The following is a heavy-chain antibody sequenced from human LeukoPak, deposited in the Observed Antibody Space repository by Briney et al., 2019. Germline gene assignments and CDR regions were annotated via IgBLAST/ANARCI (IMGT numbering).Heavy chain of an antibody. CDR3: ARHVPWGTAMVFDY. D-gene: IGHD5-18*01. CDR1: GGSISSGGYS. V-gene: IGHV4-30-2*01. CDR2: IYHSGST. Sequence: PSETLSLTCAVSGGSISSGGYSWSWIRQPPGKGLEWIGYIYHSGSTYYNPSLKSRVTISVDRSKNQFSLKLSSVTAADTAVYYCARHVPWGTAMVFDYWGQGTLVTVSS. J-gene: IGHJ4*02.